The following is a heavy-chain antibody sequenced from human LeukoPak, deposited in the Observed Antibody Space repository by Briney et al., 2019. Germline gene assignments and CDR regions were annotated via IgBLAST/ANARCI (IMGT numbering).Heavy chain of an antibody. CDR2: ISYDGSNK. CDR3: AKDQASRYFDWLPNYYYYYMDV. Sequence: PGGSLRLSCAASGFTFSSYGMHWVRQAPGKGLEWVAVISYDGSNKYYADSVKGRFTISRDNSKNTLYLQMNSLRAEDTAVYYCAKDQASRYFDWLPNYYYYYMDVWGKGTTVTVSS. V-gene: IGHV3-30*18. CDR1: GFTFSSYG. J-gene: IGHJ6*03. D-gene: IGHD3-9*01.